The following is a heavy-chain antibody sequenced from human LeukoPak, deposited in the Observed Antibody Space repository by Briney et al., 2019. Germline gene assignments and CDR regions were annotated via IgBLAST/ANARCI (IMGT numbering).Heavy chain of an antibody. Sequence: GGSLRLSCAASGFTFDDYAMHWVRQAPGKGLEWVSGISWNSGSIGYADSVKGRFTISRDNAKNSLYLQMNSLRAEDTALYYCAKDRTLGDWGQGTLVTVSS. CDR1: GFTFDDYA. D-gene: IGHD7-27*01. J-gene: IGHJ1*01. CDR3: AKDRTLGD. V-gene: IGHV3-9*01. CDR2: ISWNSGSI.